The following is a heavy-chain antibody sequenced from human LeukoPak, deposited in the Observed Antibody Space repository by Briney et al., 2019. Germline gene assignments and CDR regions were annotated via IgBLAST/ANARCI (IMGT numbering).Heavy chain of an antibody. CDR2: INHSGST. CDR3: ARVGSYGQYYFDY. CDR1: GGSFSGYY. D-gene: IGHD5-18*01. V-gene: IGHV4-34*01. J-gene: IGHJ4*02. Sequence: SETLSLTCAVYGGSFSGYYWSWIRQPPRKGLEWIGEINHSGSTNYNPSLKSRVTISVDTSKNQFSLKLSSVTAADTAVYYCARVGSYGQYYFDYWGQGTLVTVSS.